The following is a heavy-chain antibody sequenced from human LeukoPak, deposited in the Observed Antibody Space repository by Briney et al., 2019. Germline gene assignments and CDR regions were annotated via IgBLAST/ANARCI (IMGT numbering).Heavy chain of an antibody. V-gene: IGHV3-48*01. Sequence: PGGSLRLSCAASGFTFSTYSMNWVRQAPGKGLEWVSYSSSGSSTIYYADSVKGRFTISIDNAMNSLYLQMSSLRAEDTAVYYCATTVTGLGNFDHWGQGTLVTVSS. CDR1: GFTFSTYS. CDR3: ATTVTGLGNFDH. CDR2: SSSGSSTI. J-gene: IGHJ4*02. D-gene: IGHD3-9*01.